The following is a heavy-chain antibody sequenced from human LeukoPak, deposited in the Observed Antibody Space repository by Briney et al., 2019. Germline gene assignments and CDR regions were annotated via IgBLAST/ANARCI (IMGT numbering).Heavy chain of an antibody. CDR1: GGSFNNFF. J-gene: IGHJ4*02. Sequence: SETLSLTCTVYGGSFNNFFWTWIRQPPGKGLEWIGAINHSGNTDYNSSLKSRVTISVDTSKNQFSLKLSSVTAADTAVYYCARGVARSSKFHFSYYFDYWGQGTLVTVSS. D-gene: IGHD6-6*01. V-gene: IGHV4-34*01. CDR3: ARGVARSSKFHFSYYFDY. CDR2: INHSGNT.